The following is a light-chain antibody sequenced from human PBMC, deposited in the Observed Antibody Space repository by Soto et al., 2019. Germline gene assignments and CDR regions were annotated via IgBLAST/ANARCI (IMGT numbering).Light chain of an antibody. V-gene: IGKV3-20*01. CDR3: QQYGTSPWT. CDR2: GAS. CDR1: QSVSSNY. Sequence: DIVLTQSPGTLSFSPGERATLSCRASQSVSSNYLAWYQQKPGQAPRLLIYGASTRATGVPDRFSASGSGTDFSLTISRLEPEDFAVYYCQQYGTSPWTFGQGTKVDIK. J-gene: IGKJ1*01.